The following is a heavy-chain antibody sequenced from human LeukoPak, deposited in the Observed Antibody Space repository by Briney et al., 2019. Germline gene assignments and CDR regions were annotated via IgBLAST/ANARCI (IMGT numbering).Heavy chain of an antibody. V-gene: IGHV1-2*02. J-gene: IGHJ5*02. CDR1: GYTFAGYY. Sequence: ASVKVSCKASGYTFAGYYMHWVRQAPGQGPEWMGWINPNSGGTDYAQRFQGRVTMTRDTSISTAYMELSRLKSDDTAVYYCARGKDSSGYWGRWWFDPWGQGTLVTVSS. CDR2: INPNSGGT. D-gene: IGHD3-22*01. CDR3: ARGKDSSGYWGRWWFDP.